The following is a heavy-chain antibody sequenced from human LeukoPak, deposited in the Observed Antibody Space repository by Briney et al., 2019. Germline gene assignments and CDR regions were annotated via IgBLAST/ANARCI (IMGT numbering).Heavy chain of an antibody. D-gene: IGHD3-22*01. J-gene: IGHJ3*02. V-gene: IGHV4-39*02. CDR2: LYYTGSA. CDR1: GGSVTSSSYY. Sequence: SSETLSLTCTVSGGSVTSSSYYWGWIRQPPGKGLEWIGSLYYTGSAYYSPSLKGRVTISVDTSKNHFSLKLRSVTAADTAVYYCARGPYYYRSSGYYTIPGGAFDIWGQGTTVTVSS. CDR3: ARGPYYYRSSGYYTIPGGAFDI.